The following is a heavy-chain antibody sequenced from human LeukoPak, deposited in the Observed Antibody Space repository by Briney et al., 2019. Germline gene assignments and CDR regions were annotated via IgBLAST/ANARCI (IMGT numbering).Heavy chain of an antibody. CDR2: IIPIFGTA. CDR1: GGTFSSYA. V-gene: IGHV1-69*13. D-gene: IGHD3-10*01. Sequence: SVKVSCKASGGTFSSYAISWVRQAPGQGLEWMGGIIPIFGTANYAQKFQGRVTITADESTSTAYMELSSLRSEDTAVYYCARNLITMVRGVITSMDVWGKGTTVTVSS. J-gene: IGHJ6*03. CDR3: ARNLITMVRGVITSMDV.